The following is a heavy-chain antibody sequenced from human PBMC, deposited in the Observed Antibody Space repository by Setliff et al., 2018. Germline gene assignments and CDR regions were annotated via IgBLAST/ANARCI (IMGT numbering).Heavy chain of an antibody. V-gene: IGHV4-30-4*08. CDR3: AREVGTSTSSDAFDV. Sequence: SETLSLTCTVSGDSISSGNYFWSWIRQPPGKGLEWIAYIYHSGSAYYNPSLKSRVTMSVDTSKNQFSLHLTSVTAADTAVYYCAREVGTSTSSDAFDVWGQGMMVTVSS. CDR2: IYHSGSA. J-gene: IGHJ3*01. D-gene: IGHD1-26*01. CDR1: GDSISSGNYF.